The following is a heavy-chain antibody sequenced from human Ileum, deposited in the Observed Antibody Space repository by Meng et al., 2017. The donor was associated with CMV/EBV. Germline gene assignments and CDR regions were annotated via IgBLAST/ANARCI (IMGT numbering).Heavy chain of an antibody. J-gene: IGHJ4*02. V-gene: IGHV3-33*06. Sequence: CAGSGFTFSSYGMHWVRQAPGKGLEWVAVIWYDGSNEYYADSVKGRFTISRDNSKNTLYLQMNSLRAEDTAVFYCAKERGGGGSFDYWGQGTLVTVSS. CDR1: GFTFSSYG. CDR2: IWYDGSNE. CDR3: AKERGGGGSFDY. D-gene: IGHD2-15*01.